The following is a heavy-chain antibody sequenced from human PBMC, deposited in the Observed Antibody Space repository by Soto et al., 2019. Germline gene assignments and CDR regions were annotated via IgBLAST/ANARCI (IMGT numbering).Heavy chain of an antibody. CDR2: IIPIFGTA. CDR3: ARDSAWHLNWFDP. J-gene: IGHJ5*02. V-gene: IGHV1-69*13. CDR1: GGTFSSYA. Sequence: GASGKVSCKASGGTFSSYAISWVRQAPGQGLEWMGGIIPIFGTANYAQKFQGRVTITADESTSTAYMELSSLRYEDTAVYYCARDSAWHLNWFDPWGQGTPVPVSS.